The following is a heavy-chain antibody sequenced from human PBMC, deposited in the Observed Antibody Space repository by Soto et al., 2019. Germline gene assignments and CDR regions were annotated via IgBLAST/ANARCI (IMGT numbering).Heavy chain of an antibody. CDR1: GFTFSSYG. J-gene: IGHJ4*02. CDR2: ISYGGSNK. Sequence: GGSLRLSCAASGFTFSSYGMHWVRQAPGKGLEWVAVISYGGSNKYYADSVKGRFTISRDSSKNTLYLQMNSLRAEDTAVYYCAKDGRYYDFWSGYLSSTPLDYWGQGTLVTVSS. V-gene: IGHV3-30*18. CDR3: AKDGRYYDFWSGYLSSTPLDY. D-gene: IGHD3-3*01.